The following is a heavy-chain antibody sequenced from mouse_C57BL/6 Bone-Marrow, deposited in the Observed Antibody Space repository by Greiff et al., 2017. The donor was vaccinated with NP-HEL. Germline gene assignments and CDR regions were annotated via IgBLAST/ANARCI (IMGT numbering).Heavy chain of an antibody. J-gene: IGHJ4*01. V-gene: IGHV5S21*01. CDR3: TRGTDWDGYYAMDY. Sequence: EVKLEESGEGLVKPGGSLKLSCAASGFTFSSYAMSWVRQTPEKRLEWVAYISSGGDYIYYADTVKGRFTISRDNARNTLYLQMSSLKSEDTAMYYCTRGTDWDGYYAMDYWGQGTSVTVSS. D-gene: IGHD4-1*01. CDR2: ISSGGDYI. CDR1: GFTFSSYA.